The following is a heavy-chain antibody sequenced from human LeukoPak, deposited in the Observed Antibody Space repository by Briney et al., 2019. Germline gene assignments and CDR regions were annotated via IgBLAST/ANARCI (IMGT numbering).Heavy chain of an antibody. D-gene: IGHD3-10*01. CDR2: INPNSGGT. CDR3: ARDRGPFGENYFDY. J-gene: IGHJ4*02. CDR1: GYTFTGYY. V-gene: IGHV1-2*02. Sequence: GASVKVSCKASGYTFTGYYMHWVRQAPGQGLGWMGWINPNSGGTNYAQKFQGRVTMTGGTSISTAYMELSRLRSDDTAVYYCARDRGPFGENYFDYWGQGTLVTVSS.